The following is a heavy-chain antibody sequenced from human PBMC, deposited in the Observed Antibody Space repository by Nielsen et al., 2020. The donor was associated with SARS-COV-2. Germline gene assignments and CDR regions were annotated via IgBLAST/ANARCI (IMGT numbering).Heavy chain of an antibody. Sequence: WVRQAPGQGLEWMGWISAYNGNTNYAQKLQGRVTMTTDTSTSTAYMELSSLRSEDTAVYYCARRDGYNPSPFDYWGQGTLVTVSS. CDR2: ISAYNGNT. CDR3: ARRDGYNPSPFDY. D-gene: IGHD5-24*01. J-gene: IGHJ4*02. V-gene: IGHV1-18*01.